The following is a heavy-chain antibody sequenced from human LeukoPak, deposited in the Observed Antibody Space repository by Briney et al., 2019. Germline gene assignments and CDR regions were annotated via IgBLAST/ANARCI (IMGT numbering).Heavy chain of an antibody. Sequence: AGGSLRLSCAASGFTFSSYGMHWVRQAPGKGLEWVAVISYDGSNKYYADSVKGRFTISRDNSKNTLYLQMNSLRAEDTAVYYCAKIAYGSGSYYNDDYWGQGTLVTVSS. J-gene: IGHJ4*02. CDR3: AKIAYGSGSYYNDDY. CDR1: GFTFSSYG. V-gene: IGHV3-30*19. CDR2: ISYDGSNK. D-gene: IGHD3-10*01.